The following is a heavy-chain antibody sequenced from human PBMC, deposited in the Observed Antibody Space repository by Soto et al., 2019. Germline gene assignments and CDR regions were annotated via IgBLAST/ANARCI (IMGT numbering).Heavy chain of an antibody. V-gene: IGHV4-30-2*01. D-gene: IGHD3-16*02. CDR1: GGSISSGGYS. CDR3: ARVNYDYVWGSYRPYGMDV. J-gene: IGHJ6*02. Sequence: QLQLQESGSGLVKPSQTLSLTCAVSGGSISSGGYSWSWIRQPPGKGLEWIGYIYHSGSTYYNPSFKSRVTISVDRSKNQFSLKLSSVTAADTAVYYCARVNYDYVWGSYRPYGMDVWGQGTTVTVSS. CDR2: IYHSGST.